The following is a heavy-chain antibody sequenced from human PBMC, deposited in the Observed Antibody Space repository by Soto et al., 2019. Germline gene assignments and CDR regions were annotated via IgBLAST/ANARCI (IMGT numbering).Heavy chain of an antibody. CDR3: ARERYPEYYYDSSGYQNYYYYGMDV. CDR1: GYTFTSYA. V-gene: IGHV1-46*01. CDR2: INPSGGST. J-gene: IGHJ6*02. Sequence: VASVKVSCKASGYTFTSYAMHWVRQAPGQRLEWMGWINPSGGSTSYAQKFQGRVTMTGDTSTSTVYMELSSLRSEDTAVYYCARERYPEYYYDSSGYQNYYYYGMDVWGQGTTVTVSS. D-gene: IGHD3-22*01.